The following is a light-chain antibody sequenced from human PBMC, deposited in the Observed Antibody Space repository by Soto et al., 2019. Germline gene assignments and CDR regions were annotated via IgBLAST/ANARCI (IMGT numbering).Light chain of an antibody. CDR1: QSVSSN. J-gene: IGKJ4*01. CDR3: QQHNNWPLT. V-gene: IGKV3-15*01. CDR2: GAS. Sequence: ESVMTESPATLSVSPGERATLSCRASQSVSSNLAWYQQKPGQAPRLLVYGASTRATGIPARFSGSGSGTQFTLTISSLQSEDFAVYYCQQHNNWPLTFGGGTKVDI.